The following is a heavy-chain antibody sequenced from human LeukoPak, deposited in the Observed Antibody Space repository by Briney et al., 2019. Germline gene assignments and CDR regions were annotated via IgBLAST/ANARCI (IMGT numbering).Heavy chain of an antibody. CDR3: AKDRETTSSGTFDY. D-gene: IGHD1-1*01. J-gene: IGHJ4*02. CDR2: IAEDGSNE. CDR1: GFTFSSYA. V-gene: IGHV3-30*18. Sequence: GGSLRLSCAASGFTFSSYAMSWVRQAPGKGLEWVAFIAEDGSNEKYTDSVKGRFTISRDNSNNTLYLRMNSLRAEDTGVYYCAKDRETTSSGTFDYWGQGTLVTVSS.